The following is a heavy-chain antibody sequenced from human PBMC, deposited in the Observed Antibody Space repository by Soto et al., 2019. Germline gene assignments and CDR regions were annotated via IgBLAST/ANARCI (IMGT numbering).Heavy chain of an antibody. CDR2: IYYSGST. Sequence: QVQLQESGPGLVKPSQTLSLTCTVSGGSISSGDYYWSWIRQPPGKGLEWIGYIYYSGSTYYNPSLKIXXTXSXXTSKNQFSLKLSSVTAADTAVYYCARSAAHDAFDIWGQGTMVTVSS. J-gene: IGHJ3*02. D-gene: IGHD2-15*01. CDR1: GGSISSGDYY. CDR3: ARSAAHDAFDI. V-gene: IGHV4-30-4*01.